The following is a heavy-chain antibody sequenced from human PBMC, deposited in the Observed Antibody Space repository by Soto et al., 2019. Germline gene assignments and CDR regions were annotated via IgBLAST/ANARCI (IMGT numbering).Heavy chain of an antibody. V-gene: IGHV5-51*01. CDR1: GYTFTSYW. CDR3: ARQIYDSDTGPNFQYYFDS. J-gene: IGHJ4*02. D-gene: IGHD3-22*01. CDR2: IYPGDSDT. Sequence: GESLKISCKGSGYTFTSYWISWVRQMPGEGLEWMGAIYPGDSDTRYSPSFQGQVTISADKSITTVFLQWSSLRASDTAMYYCARQIYDSDTGPNFQYYFDSWGQGTPVTVSS.